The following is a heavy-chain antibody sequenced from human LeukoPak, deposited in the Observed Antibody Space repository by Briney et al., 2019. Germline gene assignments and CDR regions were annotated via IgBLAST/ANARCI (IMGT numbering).Heavy chain of an antibody. Sequence: SETLSLTCSVSGGSITGYYWSWIRQPPGKGLEWLGYIYYNGTTSYHPSLRSRLTISQDASKSLFSLRLRSVTAADTAIYFCARSPEIHYGSRGRLYYFDYWGQGKLVIVS. V-gene: IGHV4-59*08. CDR2: IYYNGTT. D-gene: IGHD3-10*01. CDR1: GGSITGYY. CDR3: ARSPEIHYGSRGRLYYFDY. J-gene: IGHJ4*02.